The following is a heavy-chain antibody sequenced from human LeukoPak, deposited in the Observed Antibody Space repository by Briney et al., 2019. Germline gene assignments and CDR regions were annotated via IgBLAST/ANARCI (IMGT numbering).Heavy chain of an antibody. Sequence: SETLPLTCTVSGGSISSYYWSWIRQSPGKGLEWIGYIYYSGSTYYNPSLKSRVTISVDTSKNQFSLKLSSVNAADTAVYYCARVRVSSGHHQWYFDYWGQGTLVTVTS. CDR1: GGSISSYY. V-gene: IGHV4-59*01. CDR2: IYYSGST. D-gene: IGHD3-22*01. CDR3: ARVRVSSGHHQWYFDY. J-gene: IGHJ4*02.